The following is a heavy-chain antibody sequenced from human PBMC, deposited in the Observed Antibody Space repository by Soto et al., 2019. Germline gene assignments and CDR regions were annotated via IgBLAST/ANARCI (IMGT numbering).Heavy chain of an antibody. CDR1: GFSFRDYG. V-gene: IGHV3-23*01. D-gene: IGHD4-17*01. CDR3: AKDYDYGDSFPFDY. J-gene: IGHJ4*02. CDR2: IIGIGDKA. Sequence: EVQLLEAGGGLVQPGGSLRLSCAASGFSFRDYGMSWVRQAPGKGLEWLSAIIGIGDKAYYADSVRGRFTISRDNSKNTLYLQLNDLGAEDTAIYYCAKDYDYGDSFPFDYWGQGTLVTVSS.